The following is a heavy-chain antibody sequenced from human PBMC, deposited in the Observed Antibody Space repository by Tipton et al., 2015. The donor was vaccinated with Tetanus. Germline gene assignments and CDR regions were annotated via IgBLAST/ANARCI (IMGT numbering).Heavy chain of an antibody. V-gene: IGHV3-23*01. CDR1: GFTFSSYG. CDR2: ISGSGDST. J-gene: IGHJ3*02. D-gene: IGHD3-10*01. Sequence: SLRLSCAASGFTFSSYGMSWVCQAPAKGLEWVSGISGSGDSTYYADSVKGRFTISRDNSKLYLQMNSLRAEDRAVYYCAKSRASSHYRGAFEIWGQGTMVTVSS. CDR3: AKSRASSHYRGAFEI.